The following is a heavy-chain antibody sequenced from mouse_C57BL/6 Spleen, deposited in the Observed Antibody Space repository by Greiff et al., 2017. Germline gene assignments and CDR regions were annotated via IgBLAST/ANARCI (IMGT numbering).Heavy chain of an antibody. D-gene: IGHD2-3*01. CDR3: ARRGGYDPYYAMDY. CDR2: FHPYNDDT. CDR1: GYTFTTYP. J-gene: IGHJ4*01. V-gene: IGHV1-47*01. Sequence: VQLKESGAELVKPGASVKMSCKASGYTFTTYPIEWMKQNHGKSLEWIGNFHPYNDDTKYNEKFKGKATLTVEKSSSTVYLELSRLTSDDSAVYYCARRGGYDPYYAMDYWGQGTSVTVSS.